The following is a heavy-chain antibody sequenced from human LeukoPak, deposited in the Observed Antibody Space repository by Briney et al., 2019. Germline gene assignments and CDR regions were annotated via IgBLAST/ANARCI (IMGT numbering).Heavy chain of an antibody. Sequence: GESLKISSKSSGFTFSTYSFSWVRQMPGKGLEWMGVLYAGDSSTRYSPSFQGQVTISVDKSISTVYLQWSSLTASDSAIYYCARHSCYDSWGQGTLVTVSS. D-gene: IGHD3-16*01. CDR2: LYAGDSST. V-gene: IGHV5-51*01. CDR1: GFTFSTYS. CDR3: ARHSCYDS. J-gene: IGHJ4*02.